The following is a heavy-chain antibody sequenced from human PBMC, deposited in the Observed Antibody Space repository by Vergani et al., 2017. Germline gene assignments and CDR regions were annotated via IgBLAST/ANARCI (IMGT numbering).Heavy chain of an antibody. Sequence: QVQLQESGPGLVRPSQTLSLTCTVSGGSISSGSYYWSWFRQPAGKGLEWIGRFYTGGGTSYNPSLKSRVTISVDTSKSQFSLQLGSVTAADTAVYYCARDPLYSTTWPFLLLDMDVWGQGTTVTVSS. CDR2: FYTGGGT. D-gene: IGHD6-13*01. V-gene: IGHV4-61*02. CDR1: GGSISSGSYY. J-gene: IGHJ6*02. CDR3: ARDPLYSTTWPFLLLDMDV.